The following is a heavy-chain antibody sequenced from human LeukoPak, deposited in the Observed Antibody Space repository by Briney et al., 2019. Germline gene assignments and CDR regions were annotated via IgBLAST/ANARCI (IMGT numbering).Heavy chain of an antibody. Sequence: PGGSLRLSCAASGFTFSSYGMHWVRQAPGKGLEWVAFIRFDGSNKYYADSVKGRFTISRDNSKNTLYLQMNGLRAEDTAVYYCAKDRGFYYGSGISYWGQGTLVTVSS. J-gene: IGHJ4*02. CDR2: IRFDGSNK. CDR1: GFTFSSYG. V-gene: IGHV3-30*02. CDR3: AKDRGFYYGSGISY. D-gene: IGHD3-10*01.